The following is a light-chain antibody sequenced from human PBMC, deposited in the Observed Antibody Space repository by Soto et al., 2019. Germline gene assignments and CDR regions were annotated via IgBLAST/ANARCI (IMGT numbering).Light chain of an antibody. CDR1: QSISTG. V-gene: IGKV1-5*03. J-gene: IGKJ4*01. CDR3: QQYKSYPLT. Sequence: DIQLTQSPSTLSASVGDRVTITCRASQSISTGLAWYQQKPGKAPKLLIYKASILERGVPSRFSGSGSETDFTDFSLIISSLQPDDFATYYCQQYKSYPLTFGGGTKVDIK. CDR2: KAS.